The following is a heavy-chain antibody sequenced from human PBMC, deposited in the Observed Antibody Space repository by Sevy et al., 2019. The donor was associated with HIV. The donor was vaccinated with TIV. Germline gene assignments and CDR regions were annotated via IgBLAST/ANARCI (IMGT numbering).Heavy chain of an antibody. CDR2: ISFDGSHK. D-gene: IGHD4-4*01. Sequence: GGSLRLSCVASAFTFSTYGMHWVRQAPGKGLEWVSDISFDGSHKYYADSVKGRCTVSRDNSKNTLNLQMNSLKASDTAMYYCARKRGHDYSNYLGYYYGMDVWGQGTTVTVSS. V-gene: IGHV3-30*03. CDR1: AFTFSTYG. CDR3: ARKRGHDYSNYLGYYYGMDV. J-gene: IGHJ6*02.